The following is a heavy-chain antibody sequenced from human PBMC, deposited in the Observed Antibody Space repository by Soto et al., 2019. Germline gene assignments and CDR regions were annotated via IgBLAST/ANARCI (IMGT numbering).Heavy chain of an antibody. D-gene: IGHD5-12*01. CDR3: AHRRGGYSGYDYAKIDY. CDR2: IYWDDDK. Sequence: QITLKESGPTLVKPTQTLTLTCTFSGFSLSTSGVGVGWIRQPPGKALEWLALIYWDDDKRYSPSLKSRLTITKDTSKNQVVLTMTNMDPVDTATYYCAHRRGGYSGYDYAKIDYWGQGTLVTVSS. V-gene: IGHV2-5*02. J-gene: IGHJ4*02. CDR1: GFSLSTSGVG.